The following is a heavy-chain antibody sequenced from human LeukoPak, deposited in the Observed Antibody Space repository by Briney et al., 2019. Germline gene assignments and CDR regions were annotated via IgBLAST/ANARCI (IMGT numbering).Heavy chain of an antibody. Sequence: SETLSLTCTVSGGSISSGSYYWSWIRQPAGKGLEWIGRISTSGSTNYNPSLKSRVTISVDTSKNQFSLKLSSVTAADTAVYYCARASYYDFWSGYYSGSFDYWGQGTLVTVSS. CDR2: ISTSGST. J-gene: IGHJ4*02. CDR3: ARASYYDFWSGYYSGSFDY. V-gene: IGHV4-61*02. CDR1: GGSISSGSYY. D-gene: IGHD3-3*01.